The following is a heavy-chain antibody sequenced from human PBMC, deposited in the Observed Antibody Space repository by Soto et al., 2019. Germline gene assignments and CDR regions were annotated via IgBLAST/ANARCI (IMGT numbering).Heavy chain of an antibody. Sequence: PSETLSLTCTVSGGSISSYYWSWIRQPPGKGLEWIGYIYYSGSTNYNPSLKSRVTISVDTSKNQFSLKLSSVTAADTAVYYCARATDYGDYLDYHYMDVWGKGTTVTVSS. CDR3: ARATDYGDYLDYHYMDV. D-gene: IGHD4-17*01. J-gene: IGHJ6*03. CDR2: IYYSGST. CDR1: GGSISSYY. V-gene: IGHV4-59*01.